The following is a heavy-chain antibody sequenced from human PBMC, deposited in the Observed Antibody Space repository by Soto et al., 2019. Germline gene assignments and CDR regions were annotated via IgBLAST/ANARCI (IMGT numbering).Heavy chain of an antibody. J-gene: IGHJ4*02. CDR2: LNPDSANT. V-gene: IGHV1-8*01. Sequence: QVQLVQSGAEVKQPGASVKVSCRASGYTFTDYDISWVRQATGQGLEWMGWLNPDSANTGYAQRFQGRVTMTRDTSISTAYIELSSLTSEDTAVYHCARAIRDQLLSDYWGQGPLVTVSS. CDR1: GYTFTDYD. D-gene: IGHD2-15*01. CDR3: ARAIRDQLLSDY.